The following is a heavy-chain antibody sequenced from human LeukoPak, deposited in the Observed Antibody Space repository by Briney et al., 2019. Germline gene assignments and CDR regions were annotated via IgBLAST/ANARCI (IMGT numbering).Heavy chain of an antibody. J-gene: IGHJ4*01. CDR1: GFTVSSNY. Sequence: PGGSLRLSCAASGFTVSSNYMSWVRQAPGKGLEWVSIIYTDGRIYYADSVKGRFTISRDNSKNTLYLQMNSLRAEDTAVYYCARNSGSYLIFGYWGHGTLVTVSS. CDR2: IYTDGRI. D-gene: IGHD1-26*01. CDR3: ARNSGSYLIFGY. V-gene: IGHV3-53*01.